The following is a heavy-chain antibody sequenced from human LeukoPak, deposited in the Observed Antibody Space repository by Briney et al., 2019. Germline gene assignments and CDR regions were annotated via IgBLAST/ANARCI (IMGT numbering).Heavy chain of an antibody. CDR3: ARHPRGGGGY. D-gene: IGHD2-15*01. V-gene: IGHV3-48*03. J-gene: IGHJ4*02. CDR1: GFTFSSYE. Sequence: PGGSLRLSCVASGFTFSSYEMNWVRQAPGKGLEWVSYISSGGTSSYYADSVKGRFTISRDNAKNSLYLQMNSLRAEDTALYYCARHPRGGGGYWGQGTLVTVSS. CDR2: ISSGGTSS.